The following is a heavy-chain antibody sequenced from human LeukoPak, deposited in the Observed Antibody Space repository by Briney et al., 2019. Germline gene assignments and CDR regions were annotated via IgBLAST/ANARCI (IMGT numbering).Heavy chain of an antibody. CDR1: GYTFTSYA. CDR2: INAGNGNT. Sequence: ASVKVSCTASGYTFTSYAMHWVRQAPGQRLEWMGWINAGNGNTKYSQKFQGRVTITRDTSASTAYMELSSLRSEDTAVYYCARSPYGDGAWYFDLWGRGTLVTVSS. CDR3: ARSPYGDGAWYFDL. D-gene: IGHD4-17*01. J-gene: IGHJ2*01. V-gene: IGHV1-3*01.